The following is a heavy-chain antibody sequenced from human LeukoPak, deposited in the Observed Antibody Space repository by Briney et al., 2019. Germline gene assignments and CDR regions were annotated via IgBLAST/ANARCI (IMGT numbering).Heavy chain of an antibody. V-gene: IGHV3-30*02. CDR1: GFTFSSYG. Sequence: PGGSLRLSCAASGFTFSSYGMHWVRQAPGKGLEWVAFIRYDGSNKYYADSVKGRFTISRDNSKSTLYLQMNSLRAEDTAVYYCANPAHYYDSSGVFYFQHWGQGTLVTVSS. CDR3: ANPAHYYDSSGVFYFQH. J-gene: IGHJ1*01. D-gene: IGHD3-22*01. CDR2: IRYDGSNK.